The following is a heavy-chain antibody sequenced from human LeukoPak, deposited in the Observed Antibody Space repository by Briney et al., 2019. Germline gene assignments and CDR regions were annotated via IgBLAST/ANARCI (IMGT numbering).Heavy chain of an antibody. D-gene: IGHD2-8*02. J-gene: IGHJ6*03. CDR3: ATTQATGYYYMDV. CDR2: IYHSGST. V-gene: IGHV4-38-2*02. CDR1: GYSISSGYY. Sequence: SETLSLTCTVSGYSISSGYYWGWIRQPPGKGLEWIGSIYHSGSTYYNPSLKSRVTMSVDTSKNQFSLKLSSVTAADTAVYYCATTQATGYYYMDVWGKGTTVTVSS.